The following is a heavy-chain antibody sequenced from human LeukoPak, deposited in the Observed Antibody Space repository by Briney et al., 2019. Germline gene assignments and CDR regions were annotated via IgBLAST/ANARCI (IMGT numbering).Heavy chain of an antibody. J-gene: IGHJ4*02. CDR2: IYAGDSDT. Sequence: XXCQXAGSMFXSYWIGGGRPLPGKGLGGMGIIYAGDSDTRDSPSFEGQVTISDDKSTNTAYLQWSSLKASDTAMYYCARQDGDGSTRLDYWGQGTLVSVSS. D-gene: IGHD5-24*01. CDR1: GSMFXSYW. CDR3: ARQDGDGSTRLDY. V-gene: IGHV5-51*01.